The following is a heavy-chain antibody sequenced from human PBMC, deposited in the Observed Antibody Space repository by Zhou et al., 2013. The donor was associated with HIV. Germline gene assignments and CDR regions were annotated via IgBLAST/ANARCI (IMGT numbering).Heavy chain of an antibody. CDR3: ARYSSSRSQFDY. Sequence: QVQLVQSGAEVKKPGSSVKLSCKASGGTFSRYAISWVRQAPGQGLEWMGGIIPIFGTANYAQKFQGRVTITADESTSTAYMELSSLRSEDTAVYYCARYSSSRSQFDYWGQGTLVTVSS. J-gene: IGHJ4*02. D-gene: IGHD6-6*01. CDR2: IIPIFGTA. V-gene: IGHV1-69*12. CDR1: GGTFSRYA.